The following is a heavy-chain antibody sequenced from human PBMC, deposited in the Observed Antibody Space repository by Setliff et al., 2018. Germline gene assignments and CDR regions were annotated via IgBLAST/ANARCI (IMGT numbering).Heavy chain of an antibody. CDR3: ARMSTSGPHYDY. V-gene: IGHV1-3*01. D-gene: IGHD2-8*02. Sequence: GASVKVSCKASGYNFAESIVSWVRQAPGQTLEWMGWIHAGSSNTLYSQRFQDRITISRDTSATTVHMELSSLRSDDTAVYYCARMSTSGPHYDYWGQGTLVTVSS. J-gene: IGHJ4*02. CDR2: IHAGSSNT. CDR1: GYNFAESI.